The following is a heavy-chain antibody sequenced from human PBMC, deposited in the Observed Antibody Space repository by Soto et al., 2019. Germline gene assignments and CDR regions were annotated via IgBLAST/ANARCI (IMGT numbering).Heavy chain of an antibody. D-gene: IGHD2-21*01. V-gene: IGHV1-69*02. CDR1: GGSFTSDS. J-gene: IGHJ6*03. CDR3: AKSLLFVDHGYMDV. Sequence: QVQLVQSGAELKKPGSSVKVSCEASGGSFTSDSFTWVRQAPGQGLEWMGRIIPIQGKANYALKFQDRVTITADRSTRTVYMELTSLRPEDTAVYFYAKSLLFVDHGYMDVWGKGTTVTVSS. CDR2: IIPIQGKA.